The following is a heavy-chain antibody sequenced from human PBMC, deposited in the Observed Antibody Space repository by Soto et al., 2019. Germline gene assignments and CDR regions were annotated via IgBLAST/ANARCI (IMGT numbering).Heavy chain of an antibody. CDR2: ISYDGSNK. J-gene: IGHJ6*02. CDR3: ARRTRISKLRFLDWLPTTGIDA. D-gene: IGHD3-3*01. V-gene: IGHV3-30-3*01. Sequence: PGGSLRLSCAASGFTFSSYAMHWVRQAPGKGLEWVAVISYDGSNKYYADSVKGRFTISRDNSKNTLYLQMNSLRAEDTAVYYCARRTRISKLRFLDWLPTTGIDARAQRTTLPVSS. CDR1: GFTFSSYA.